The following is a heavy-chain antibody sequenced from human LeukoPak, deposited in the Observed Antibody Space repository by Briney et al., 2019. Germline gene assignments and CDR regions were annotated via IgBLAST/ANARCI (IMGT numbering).Heavy chain of an antibody. CDR2: ISYDGSNK. J-gene: IGHJ4*02. CDR1: GFTFSSYA. V-gene: IGHV3-30-3*01. CDR3: ARELGGKGY. Sequence: PGRSLRLSCAASGFTFSSYAMHWVRQAPGKGLEWVAVISYDGSNKYYADSVKGRFTISRDNSKNTLYLQMNSLRAEDTAVYYCARELGGKGYWGQGTLVIVSS. D-gene: IGHD4-23*01.